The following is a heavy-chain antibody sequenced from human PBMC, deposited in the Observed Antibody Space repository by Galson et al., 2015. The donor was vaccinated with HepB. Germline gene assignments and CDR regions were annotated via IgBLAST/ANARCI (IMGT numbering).Heavy chain of an antibody. Sequence: LRLSCAASGFTFSSYAMHWVRQAPGKGLEWVAVISYDGSNKYYADSVKGRFTISRDNSKNTLYLQMNSLRAEDTAVYYCARDRLGSNEQWLVFLDYWGQGTLVTVSS. V-gene: IGHV3-30*04. J-gene: IGHJ4*02. CDR2: ISYDGSNK. D-gene: IGHD6-19*01. CDR3: ARDRLGSNEQWLVFLDY. CDR1: GFTFSSYA.